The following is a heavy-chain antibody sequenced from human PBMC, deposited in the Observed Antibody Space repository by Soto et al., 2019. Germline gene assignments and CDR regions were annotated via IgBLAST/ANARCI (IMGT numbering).Heavy chain of an antibody. Sequence: ASVKVSCKASGYTFTSYYMHWVRQAPGQGLEWMGIINPSGGSTSYAQKFQGRVTMTRDTSTSTVYMELSSLRSEDTAVYYCARASTGTTLGGGMDVWGQGTTVTVSS. CDR3: ARASTGTTLGGGMDV. CDR1: GYTFTSYY. J-gene: IGHJ6*02. V-gene: IGHV1-46*01. D-gene: IGHD1-7*01. CDR2: INPSGGST.